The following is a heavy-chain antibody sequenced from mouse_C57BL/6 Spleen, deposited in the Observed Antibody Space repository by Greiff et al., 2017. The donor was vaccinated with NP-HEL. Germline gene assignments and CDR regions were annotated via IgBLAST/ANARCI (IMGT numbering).Heavy chain of an antibody. CDR1: GFTFSSYA. CDR2: ISDGGSYT. D-gene: IGHD2-1*01. CDR3: ARDRNGNYPWYFDV. Sequence: EVQLVESGGGLVKPGGSLKLSCAASGFTFSSYAMSWVRQTPEKRLEWVATISDGGSYTYYPDNVKGRFTISRDNAKNNLYLQMSHLKSEDTAMYYCARDRNGNYPWYFDVWGTGTTVTVSS. J-gene: IGHJ1*03. V-gene: IGHV5-4*01.